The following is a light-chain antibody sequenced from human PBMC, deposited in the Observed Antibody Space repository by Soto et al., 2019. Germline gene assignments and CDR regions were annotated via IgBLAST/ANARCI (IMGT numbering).Light chain of an antibody. J-gene: IGKJ2*01. CDR1: QSVSSN. Sequence: EIVMTQSPATLSVSPGDRATLSCRASQSVSSNLAWYQQKPGQAPRLLIYGASTRATGIPARFSGSGSGTEFALTFSSLQSEYFAVYYCQQYNIWPPQYTFGQGTKLEIK. CDR3: QQYNIWPPQYT. V-gene: IGKV3-15*01. CDR2: GAS.